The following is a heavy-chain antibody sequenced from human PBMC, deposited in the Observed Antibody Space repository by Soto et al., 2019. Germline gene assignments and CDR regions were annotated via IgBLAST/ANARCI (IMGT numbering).Heavy chain of an antibody. D-gene: IGHD1-26*01. CDR1: GFTFSSYT. CDR2: ISGSGGST. Sequence: GGSLRLSCAASGFTFSSYTMSWVRQAPGKGLEWVSAISGSGGSTYYADSVKGRFTISRDNSKNTLYLQMNSLGAEDTAVYYCAKHIYSGSYFDAFDIWGQGTMVTVSS. V-gene: IGHV3-23*01. J-gene: IGHJ3*02. CDR3: AKHIYSGSYFDAFDI.